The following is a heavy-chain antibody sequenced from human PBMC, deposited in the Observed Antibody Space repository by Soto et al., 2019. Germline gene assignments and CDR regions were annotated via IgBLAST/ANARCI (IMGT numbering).Heavy chain of an antibody. J-gene: IGHJ4*02. D-gene: IGHD3-10*01. CDR3: ARGGFSGSGSFIQGDY. Sequence: EVQLVESGGGLVQPGGSLRLSCAASGFTFSSYWMHWVRQGPGKGLVWVSRIKSDGSNINYADSVKGRFTISRDNAKNTLYLQMNSLRAEDSAIYYCARGGFSGSGSFIQGDYWGQGTLVTVSS. V-gene: IGHV3-74*01. CDR2: IKSDGSNI. CDR1: GFTFSSYW.